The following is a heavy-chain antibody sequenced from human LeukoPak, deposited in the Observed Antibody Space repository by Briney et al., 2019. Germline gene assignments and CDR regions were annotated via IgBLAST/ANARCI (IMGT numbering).Heavy chain of an antibody. V-gene: IGHV3-30*02. CDR1: GFTFSSYG. J-gene: IGHJ4*02. Sequence: EGSLRLSCAASGFTFSSYGMHWVRQAPGKGLEWVAFIRYDGSNKYYADSVKGRFTISRDNSKNTLYLQMNSLRAEDTAVYYCAKDLMGLPYFDYWGQGTLVTVSS. CDR3: AKDLMGLPYFDY. D-gene: IGHD5-18*01. CDR2: IRYDGSNK.